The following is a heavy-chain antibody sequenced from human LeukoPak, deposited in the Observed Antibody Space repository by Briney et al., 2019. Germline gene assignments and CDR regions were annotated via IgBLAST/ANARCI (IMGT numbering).Heavy chain of an antibody. CDR3: ARDWVDAFDI. CDR1: GFTFSSYE. D-gene: IGHD3-16*01. V-gene: IGHV3-21*01. Sequence: GGSLRLSCAASGFTFSSYEMNWVRQAPGKGLEWVSFISSSRSYIYYADSVKGRFTISRDNAKNSLYLQMNSLRAEDTAVYYCARDWVDAFDIWGQGTMVTVSS. CDR2: ISSSRSYI. J-gene: IGHJ3*02.